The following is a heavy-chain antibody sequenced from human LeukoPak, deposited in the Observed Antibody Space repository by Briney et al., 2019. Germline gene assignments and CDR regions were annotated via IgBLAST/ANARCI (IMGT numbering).Heavy chain of an antibody. V-gene: IGHV1-2*02. Sequence: ASVKVSCKASGYTFTDYYMHWVRQAPGQGLEWIGWINPNRGDTIFAQKFRGRVTMIKDTSISTAYMELSRLTSDDTAVYFCARCTAAAGTYPLDYWGQGTLVTVSS. CDR3: ARCTAAAGTYPLDY. CDR1: GYTFTDYY. D-gene: IGHD6-13*01. J-gene: IGHJ4*02. CDR2: INPNRGDT.